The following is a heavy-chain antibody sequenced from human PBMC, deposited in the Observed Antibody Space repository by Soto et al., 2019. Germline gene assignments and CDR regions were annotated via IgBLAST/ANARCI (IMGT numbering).Heavy chain of an antibody. D-gene: IGHD3-3*01. J-gene: IGHJ4*02. CDR1: GGTFSSYA. V-gene: IGHV1-69*06. CDR3: ARQNGITIFGVDFDY. CDR2: IIPIFGTA. Sequence: GASVKVSCKASGGTFSSYAISWVRQAPGQGLEWMGGIIPIFGTANYAQKFQDRVTITADKSTSTAYMELSSLRSEDTAVYYCARQNGITIFGVDFDYWGQGTLVTVSS.